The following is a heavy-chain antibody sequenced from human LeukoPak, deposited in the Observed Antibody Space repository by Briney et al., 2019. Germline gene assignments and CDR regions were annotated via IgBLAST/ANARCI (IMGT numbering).Heavy chain of an antibody. V-gene: IGHV3-64*01. CDR1: GFTFSSYA. CDR3: ARPPLYGY. D-gene: IGHD2-2*02. Sequence: GGSLRLSCAASGFTFSSYAMHWVRQAPGKGLEYVSAISSDGGSTYYANSVKGRFTISRDNSKNTLYLQMGSLRAEDMAVYYCARPPLYGYWGQGTLVTVSS. CDR2: ISSDGGST. J-gene: IGHJ4*02.